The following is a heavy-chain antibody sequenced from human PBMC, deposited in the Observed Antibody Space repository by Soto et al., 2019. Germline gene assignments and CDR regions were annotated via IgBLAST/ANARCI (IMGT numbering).Heavy chain of an antibody. CDR2: MNPNSGNT. V-gene: IGHV1-8*01. J-gene: IGHJ5*02. CDR1: GYTFTSYD. Sequence: ASVKVSCKASGYTFTSYDINWVRQATGQGLEWMGWMNPNSGNTGDAQKFQGRVTMTRNTSISTAYMELSSLRSEDTAVYYCARDVLRYFDWSHPNNWFDPWGQGTLVTVSS. CDR3: ARDVLRYFDWSHPNNWFDP. D-gene: IGHD3-9*01.